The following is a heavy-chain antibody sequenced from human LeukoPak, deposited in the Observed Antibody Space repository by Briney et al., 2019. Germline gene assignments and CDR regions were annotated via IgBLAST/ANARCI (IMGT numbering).Heavy chain of an antibody. D-gene: IGHD1-14*01. Sequence: GGSLRLSCAASGFTFSSYGMHWVRQAPGKGLEWVAFIRYDGSNKYYADSVKGRFTISRDNSKNTLYLQMNSLRAEDTAVYYCAKDCRNWNHLGLFDYWGQGTLVTVSS. CDR1: GFTFSSYG. J-gene: IGHJ4*02. V-gene: IGHV3-30*02. CDR2: IRYDGSNK. CDR3: AKDCRNWNHLGLFDY.